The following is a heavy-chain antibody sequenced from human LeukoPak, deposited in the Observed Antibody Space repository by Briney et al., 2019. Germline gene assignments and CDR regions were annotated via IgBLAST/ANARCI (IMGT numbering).Heavy chain of an antibody. CDR1: GFTFSSHA. J-gene: IGHJ4*02. D-gene: IGHD3-10*01. Sequence: GGSLRLSCAASGFTFSSHAMHWVRQAPGKGLEWVALVSYDGTNKYYADSVMGRFTISRDNSKNTLYLQMNSLRAEDTAVYYCAKDRHYYGSGSYPQGYWGQGTLVTVSS. CDR2: VSYDGTNK. V-gene: IGHV3-30-3*01. CDR3: AKDRHYYGSGSYPQGY.